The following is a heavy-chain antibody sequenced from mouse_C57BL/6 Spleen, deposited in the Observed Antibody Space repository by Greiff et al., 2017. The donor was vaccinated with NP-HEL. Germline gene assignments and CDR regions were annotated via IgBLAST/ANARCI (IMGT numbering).Heavy chain of an antibody. CDR3: ARPWDYYGSSSYWDFDV. CDR2: ISYDGSN. V-gene: IGHV3-6*01. D-gene: IGHD1-1*01. Sequence: EVQLQESGPGLVKPSQSLSLTCSVTGYSLTSGYYWNWIRQFPGNKLEWMGYISYDGSNNYKPSLKNRISITRDTSKNQFFLKLNSVTTEVTATYYCARPWDYYGSSSYWDFDVWGTGTTVTVSS. CDR1: GYSLTSGYY. J-gene: IGHJ1*03.